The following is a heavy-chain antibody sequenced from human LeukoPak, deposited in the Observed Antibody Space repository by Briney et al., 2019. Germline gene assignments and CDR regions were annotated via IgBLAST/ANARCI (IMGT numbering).Heavy chain of an antibody. CDR3: ARGGMMVTRHLDY. J-gene: IGHJ4*02. V-gene: IGHV3-23*01. CDR2: ISNSGNST. CDR1: GFTFSSYA. D-gene: IGHD2-21*02. Sequence: GGSLRLSCAASGFTFSSYAMSWVRQAPGKGLEWVSTISNSGNSTYYADSVKGRFSISRDNSKNTLYLQMNSLRAEDTAVYYCARGGMMVTRHLDYWGQGTLVTVSS.